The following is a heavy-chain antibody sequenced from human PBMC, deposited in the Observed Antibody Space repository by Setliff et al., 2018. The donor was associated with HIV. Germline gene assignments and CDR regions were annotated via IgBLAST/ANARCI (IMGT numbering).Heavy chain of an antibody. CDR2: INHSGST. Sequence: SETLSLTCTVSGGSISSSSYYWGWIRQPPGKGLEWIGEINHSGSTNYNPSLKSRVTISVDTSKNQFSLKLSSVTAADTAVYYCCRSMTTVLEDAFDIWGQGAMVTVSS. V-gene: IGHV4-39*07. CDR1: GGSISSSSYY. J-gene: IGHJ3*02. D-gene: IGHD4-17*01. CDR3: CRSMTTVLEDAFDI.